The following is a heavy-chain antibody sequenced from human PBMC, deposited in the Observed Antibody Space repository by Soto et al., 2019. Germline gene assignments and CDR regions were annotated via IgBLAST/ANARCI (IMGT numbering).Heavy chain of an antibody. CDR2: ITHSGST. J-gene: IGHJ4*02. V-gene: IGHV4-34*02. Sequence: QVQLQQWGAGLLKPSETLSLTCAVYGGSFSGYYWSWIRQSPGKGLEWIGEITHSGSTNYNSSLTSRVTISVDTSKNQFSLKLSSATAADTAVYYCARGRTLRYWGQGTLVTVSS. CDR1: GGSFSGYY. CDR3: ARGRTLRY.